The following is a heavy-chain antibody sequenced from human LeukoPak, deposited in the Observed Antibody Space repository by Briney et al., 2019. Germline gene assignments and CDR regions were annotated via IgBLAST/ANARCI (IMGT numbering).Heavy chain of an antibody. CDR3: ARHSTIADYYYGMDV. D-gene: IGHD5/OR15-5a*01. J-gene: IGHJ6*02. CDR2: IYYSGST. Sequence: PSETLSLTCTVSGGSISSYYWSWIRQPPGKGLEWIGYIYYSGSTNYNPSLKSRVTISVDTSKNQFSLKLSSVTAVDTAVYYCARHSTIADYYYGMDVWGQGTTVTVSS. CDR1: GGSISSYY. V-gene: IGHV4-59*08.